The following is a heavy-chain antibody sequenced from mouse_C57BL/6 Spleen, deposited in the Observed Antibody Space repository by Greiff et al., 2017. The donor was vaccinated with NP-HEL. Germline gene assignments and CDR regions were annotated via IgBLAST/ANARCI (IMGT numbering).Heavy chain of an antibody. D-gene: IGHD3-3*01. CDR2: ISYSGST. V-gene: IGHV3-1*01. CDR1: GYSITSGYD. Sequence: VQLQQSGPGMVKPSQSLSLTCTVTGYSITSGYDWHWIRHFPGNKLEWMGYISYSGSTNYNPSLKSRISITHDTSKNHFFLKLNSVTTEDTATYYCARDRGTGWFAYWGQGTLVTVSA. CDR3: ARDRGTGWFAY. J-gene: IGHJ3*01.